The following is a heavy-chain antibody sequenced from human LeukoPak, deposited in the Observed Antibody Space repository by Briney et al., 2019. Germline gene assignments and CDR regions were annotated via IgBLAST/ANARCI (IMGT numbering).Heavy chain of an antibody. CDR1: RFTFSSYW. D-gene: IGHD2-15*01. V-gene: IGHV3-7*03. CDR2: IKRDGSEK. Sequence: GGSLRLSCAASRFTFSSYWMTWVRQAPGKGLEWVANIKRDGSEKYYVDSVKGRFTISRDNAKDSLFLQMSSLRVEDTAVYYCARVLSGSFDYWGQGTLVTVSS. CDR3: ARVLSGSFDY. J-gene: IGHJ4*02.